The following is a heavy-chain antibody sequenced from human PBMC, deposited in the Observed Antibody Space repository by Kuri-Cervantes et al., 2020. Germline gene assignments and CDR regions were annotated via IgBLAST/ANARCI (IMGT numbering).Heavy chain of an antibody. V-gene: IGHV6-1*01. J-gene: IGHJ6*02. D-gene: IGHD3-16*02. Sequence: LRLSCAISGDSVSSNSAAWTWIRQSPSRGLEWLGRTYYRSKWYNDYAVSVKSRITINPDTSKNQFSLQLNSVTPEDTAVYYCARHVIWDYYYGMDVWGQGTTVTVSS. CDR1: GDSVSSNSAA. CDR3: ARHVIWDYYYGMDV. CDR2: TYYRSKWYN.